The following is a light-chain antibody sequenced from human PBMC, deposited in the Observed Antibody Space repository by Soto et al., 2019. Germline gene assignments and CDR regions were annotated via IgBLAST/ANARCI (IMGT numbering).Light chain of an antibody. J-gene: IGKJ5*01. V-gene: IGKV1-39*01. CDR2: GAS. CDR1: QDISNY. Sequence: DIQMTQSPSSLSASVGDRVTITCQASQDISNYLNWYQQESGKAPKVLIYGASSLQSGVPPRFSGRGSGTEFTLTISSLQVEDFGTYFCQQSYTTPYTFGQGTRLEIK. CDR3: QQSYTTPYT.